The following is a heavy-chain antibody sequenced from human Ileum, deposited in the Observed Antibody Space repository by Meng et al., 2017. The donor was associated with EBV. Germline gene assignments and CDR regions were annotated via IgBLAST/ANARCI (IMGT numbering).Heavy chain of an antibody. D-gene: IGHD4-17*01. Sequence: VRRVGHGGTFVQHGGSLRLSCDAAGFTFSSYVMHWFRQDPGKGLVWVSRINSDGSNTNYADSVKGRFTISRDNAKNTLYLQMNSLRAEDTAMYYCAISITVTTDYWGQGTLVTVSS. CDR3: AISITVTTDY. CDR2: INSDGSNT. J-gene: IGHJ4*02. V-gene: IGHV3-74*01. CDR1: GFTFSSYV.